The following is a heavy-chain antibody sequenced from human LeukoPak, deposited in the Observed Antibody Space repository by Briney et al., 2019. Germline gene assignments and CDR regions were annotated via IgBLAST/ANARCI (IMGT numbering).Heavy chain of an antibody. CDR1: GFTFTTYS. Sequence: GGSLRLSCAASGFTFTTYSVNWVRQAPGKGLEWVSFIDSRASVIYYADSVKGRFTISRDNAKNSLYLQMDSLRAEDTAVYYCARSPYGSGTSHFDYWGQGTLVTVSS. CDR2: IDSRASVI. D-gene: IGHD3-10*01. V-gene: IGHV3-48*04. CDR3: ARSPYGSGTSHFDY. J-gene: IGHJ4*02.